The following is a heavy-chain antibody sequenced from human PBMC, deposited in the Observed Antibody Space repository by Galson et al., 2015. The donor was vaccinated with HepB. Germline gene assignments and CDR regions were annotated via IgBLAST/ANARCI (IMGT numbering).Heavy chain of an antibody. J-gene: IGHJ4*02. CDR3: AKDPIFGASGCFYFDY. CDR2: ITGSGGSA. CDR1: GFRFSNYA. D-gene: IGHD3-3*01. V-gene: IGHV3-23*01. Sequence: SLRLSCAASGFRFSNYAMSWVRQAPGKGLEWVSGITGSGGSAYYAASVKGRFTISRDNTKNTLDLQMRGLRADDTAVYYCAKDPIFGASGCFYFDYWGQGTVVTVSS.